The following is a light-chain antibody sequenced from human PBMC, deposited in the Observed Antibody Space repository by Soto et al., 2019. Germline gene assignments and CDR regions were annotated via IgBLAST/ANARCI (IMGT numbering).Light chain of an antibody. V-gene: IGKV2D-29*01. Sequence: DIVMTQTRLSLSVTPGQPAFMCCKSSQSLLHSDGRTYLYCYLQKPGQPPQLLSYGVSDRFSCVPDRFSRSGSGTGFTLKISRVAAEDVGVYYCMQSIYLLRTFGQGTKVQIK. CDR1: QSLLHSDGRTY. CDR2: GVS. CDR3: MQSIYLLRT. J-gene: IGKJ1*01.